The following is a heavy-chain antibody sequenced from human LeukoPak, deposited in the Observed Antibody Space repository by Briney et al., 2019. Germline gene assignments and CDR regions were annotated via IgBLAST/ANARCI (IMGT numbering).Heavy chain of an antibody. Sequence: ASVKVSCKASGYTFTGYYIHWVRQAPGQGLEWMGRINPNSGGTNYAQNFQGRFTMTRDTSISTAYMELTSLRSDDTAVYYCATARDRNSVYSSFDYWGQGPLVTVSS. J-gene: IGHJ4*02. D-gene: IGHD5/OR15-5a*01. CDR3: ATARDRNSVYSSFDY. CDR2: INPNSGGT. CDR1: GYTFTGYY. V-gene: IGHV1-2*02.